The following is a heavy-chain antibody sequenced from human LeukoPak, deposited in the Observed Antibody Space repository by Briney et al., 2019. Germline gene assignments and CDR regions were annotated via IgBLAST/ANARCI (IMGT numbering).Heavy chain of an antibody. CDR3: AAHYSSGWYVYFDY. Sequence: PGGSLRLSCAASGFTVSSNYMSWVRQAPGKGLEWVSVIYSGGSTYYADSVKGRFTISRDNSKNTLYLQMNSLRAEDTAVYYCAAHYSSGWYVYFDYWGQGTLVTVSS. CDR2: IYSGGST. V-gene: IGHV3-66*01. D-gene: IGHD6-19*01. CDR1: GFTVSSNY. J-gene: IGHJ4*02.